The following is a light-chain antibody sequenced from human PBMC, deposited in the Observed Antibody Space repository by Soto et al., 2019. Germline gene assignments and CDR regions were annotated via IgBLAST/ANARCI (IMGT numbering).Light chain of an antibody. V-gene: IGKV3-20*01. Sequence: EIVLTQSPGTLSLSPVERATLSCRASQSVDSKYLAWYQQKPGQAPRILIFAASSRATGIPDRFSGSGSGTDFTLTISRLEPGDFAVYYCQQYGYSSWTFGQGTKVDIK. CDR3: QQYGYSSWT. CDR2: AAS. J-gene: IGKJ1*01. CDR1: QSVDSKY.